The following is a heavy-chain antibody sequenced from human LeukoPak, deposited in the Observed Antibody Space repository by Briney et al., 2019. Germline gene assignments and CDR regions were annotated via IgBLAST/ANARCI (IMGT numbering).Heavy chain of an antibody. J-gene: IGHJ4*02. CDR1: GFTFSSYS. V-gene: IGHV3-21*01. CDR3: ARGWASGPVEGEEFDY. CDR2: ISSSSSYI. D-gene: IGHD3-16*01. Sequence: KPGGSLRLSCAASGFTFSSYSMNWVRQAPGKGLEWVSSISSSSSYIYYADSVKGRFTISRDNAKNSLYLQMNSLRAEDTAVYYCARGWASGPVEGEEFDYWGQGTLVTVSS.